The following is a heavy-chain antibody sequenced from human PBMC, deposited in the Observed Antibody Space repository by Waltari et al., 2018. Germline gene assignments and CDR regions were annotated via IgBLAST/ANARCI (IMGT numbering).Heavy chain of an antibody. V-gene: IGHV1-69*05. Sequence: QVQLVQSGAEVKKPGSSVKVSCKASGGTFSSYAISWVRQAPGQGLEWMGGIIPIFGTANYAQKLQGRVTITTDESTSTAYMELSSLRSEDTAVYYCGRGIAAAGILYYMDVWGKGTTVTVSS. CDR1: GGTFSSYA. D-gene: IGHD6-13*01. CDR2: IIPIFGTA. J-gene: IGHJ6*03. CDR3: GRGIAAAGILYYMDV.